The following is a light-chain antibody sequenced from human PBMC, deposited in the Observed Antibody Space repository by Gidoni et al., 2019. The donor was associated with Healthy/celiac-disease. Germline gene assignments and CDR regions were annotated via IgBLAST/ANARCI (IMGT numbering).Light chain of an antibody. J-gene: IGKJ1*01. V-gene: IGKV1-39*01. CDR1: QSISSY. CDR2: AAS. CDR3: QQSYSTPWT. Sequence: DIQMNQYPSSLSASVGDRVTITCRASQSISSYLNWYQPKPGKAPKLLIYAASSLQSGVPSRFSGSGSGTDFTLTISSLQPEDFATYYCQQSYSTPWTFGQGTKVEIK.